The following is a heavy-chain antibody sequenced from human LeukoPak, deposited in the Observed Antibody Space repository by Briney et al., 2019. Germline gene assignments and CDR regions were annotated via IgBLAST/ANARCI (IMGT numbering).Heavy chain of an antibody. CDR2: IYYSGST. Sequence: SETLSLTCAVYGGSFSNYYWSWIRQPPGKWLEWIGSIYYSGSTYYNPSLKSRVTISVDTSKNQFSLKLSSVTAADTAVYYCARQETWERSALIDYWGQGMLVTVSS. CDR3: ARQETWERSALIDY. CDR1: GGSFSNYY. V-gene: IGHV4-34*01. J-gene: IGHJ4*02. D-gene: IGHD1-1*01.